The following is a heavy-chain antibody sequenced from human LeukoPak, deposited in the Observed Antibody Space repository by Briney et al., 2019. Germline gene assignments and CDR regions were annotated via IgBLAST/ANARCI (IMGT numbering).Heavy chain of an antibody. V-gene: IGHV3-23*01. CDR2: ISGSGGST. CDR1: GFTFSSYA. CDR3: ARAQGHFDY. J-gene: IGHJ4*02. Sequence: GGSLRLSCAASGFTFSSYAMSWVRQAPGKGLEWVSAISGSGGSTYYADSVKGRFTISRDNAKNSLYLQMNSLRAEDTAVYYCARAQGHFDYWGQGTLVTVSS.